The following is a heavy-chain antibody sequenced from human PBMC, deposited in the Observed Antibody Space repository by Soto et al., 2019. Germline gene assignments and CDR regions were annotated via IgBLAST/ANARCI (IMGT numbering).Heavy chain of an antibody. D-gene: IGHD6-13*01. J-gene: IGHJ4*02. V-gene: IGHV4-39*01. CDR2: IYYSGST. CDR3: ARGTGSTYYFDR. CDR1: GGSVRSSRYY. Sequence: QLQLQESGPGLVKPSETLSLSCTVSGGSVRSSRYYWDWIRQTPEKGLEWIGNIYYSGSTRYNPSLQSRVTMSVDTSKNQFSLELSSVTAADTGLYYCARGTGSTYYFDRWGQGTLVTVSS.